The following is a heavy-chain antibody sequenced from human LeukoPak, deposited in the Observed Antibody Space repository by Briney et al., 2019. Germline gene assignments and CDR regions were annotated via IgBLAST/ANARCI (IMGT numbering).Heavy chain of an antibody. CDR2: IYSGDNT. V-gene: IGHV3-53*01. CDR3: ARDHGRGYCSSTSCYPGVDY. CDR1: GFAVSTNY. Sequence: PGGSLRLSRAPSGFAVSTNYMSWVRPAPGKGVEWVSVIYSGDNTYYSDSVKGRFTISRDNSKNTLYLQMNSLRAEDTAVYYCARDHGRGYCSSTSCYPGVDYWGQGTLVTVSS. J-gene: IGHJ4*02. D-gene: IGHD2-2*01.